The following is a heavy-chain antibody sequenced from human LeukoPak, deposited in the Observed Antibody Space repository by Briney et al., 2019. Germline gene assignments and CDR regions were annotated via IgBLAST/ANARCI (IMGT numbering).Heavy chain of an antibody. CDR1: GFTFTRSA. CDR2: FDVGSGNT. V-gene: IGHV1-58*02. D-gene: IGHD3-22*01. CDR3: AAESTIGLGSGYSNDAFDI. J-gene: IGHJ3*02. Sequence: SVTVSCKASGFTFTRSAMQWVRQARGQRLECIGWFDVGSGNTNYAQKFQERVTITRDMSTSTAYMELSSLRSEDTAVYYCAAESTIGLGSGYSNDAFDIWGQGTMVTVSS.